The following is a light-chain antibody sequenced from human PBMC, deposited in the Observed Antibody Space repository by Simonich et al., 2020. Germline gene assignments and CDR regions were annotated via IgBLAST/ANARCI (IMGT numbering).Light chain of an antibody. CDR3: SSYAGSNNFEV. Sequence: QSALTQPASVSGSPGQSITISCTGTSSDVGGYNYVSWYQQHPGKAPKLMIYDVSKRPSGVPDRFSGSKAGNTASLTVSGLQAEDEADYYCSSYAGSNNFEVFGGGTKLTVL. V-gene: IGLV2-8*01. CDR2: DVS. J-gene: IGLJ3*02. CDR1: SSDVGGYNY.